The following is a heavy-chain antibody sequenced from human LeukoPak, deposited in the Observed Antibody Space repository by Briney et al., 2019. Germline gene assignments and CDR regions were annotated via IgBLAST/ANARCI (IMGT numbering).Heavy chain of an antibody. V-gene: IGHV3-23*01. J-gene: IGHJ4*02. CDR2: ISGGGGST. Sequence: GGSLRLSCAASGFTFSSYAMSWVRQAPGKGLEWVSAISGGGGSTYYADSVKGRFTISRDNSKNTLYLQMNSLRAEDTAVYYCAKGIRQWLAYFDYWGQGTLVTVSS. CDR1: GFTFSSYA. CDR3: AKGIRQWLAYFDY. D-gene: IGHD6-19*01.